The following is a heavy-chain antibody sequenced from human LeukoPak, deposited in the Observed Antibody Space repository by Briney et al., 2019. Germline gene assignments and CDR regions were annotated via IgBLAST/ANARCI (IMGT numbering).Heavy chain of an antibody. Sequence: PSETLSLTCTVSGGSISSSSYYWGWIRQPPGKGLEWIVSIYYSGSTYCNPSLKSRVTISVDTSKNQFSLKLSSVTAADTAVYYCARQGDGYNLQPQFDYWGQGTLVTVSS. CDR2: IYYSGST. V-gene: IGHV4-39*01. CDR3: ARQGDGYNLQPQFDY. D-gene: IGHD5-24*01. J-gene: IGHJ4*02. CDR1: GGSISSSSYY.